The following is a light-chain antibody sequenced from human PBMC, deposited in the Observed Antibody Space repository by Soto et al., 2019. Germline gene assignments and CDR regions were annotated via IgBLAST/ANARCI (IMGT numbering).Light chain of an antibody. CDR2: GAS. CDR1: QSVSSN. J-gene: IGKJ4*01. V-gene: IGKV3-15*01. Sequence: EIVMTQSPATLSVSPGERATLSCRASQSVSSNLAWYQQKPGQAPRLVIYGASTRATDIPARFSGSGSGTEFTLTISSLQSEDFAVYYCQQYNTWPPLTFGGGTKVEIK. CDR3: QQYNTWPPLT.